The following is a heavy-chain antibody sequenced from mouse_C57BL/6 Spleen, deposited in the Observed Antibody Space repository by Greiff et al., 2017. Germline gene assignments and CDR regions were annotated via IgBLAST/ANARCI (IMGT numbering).Heavy chain of an antibody. V-gene: IGHV1-82*01. J-gene: IGHJ2*01. Sequence: VKLQQSGPELVKPGASVKISCKASGYAFSSSWMNWVKQRPGKGLEWIGRIYPGDGATNYNGKFKGKATLTADKSSSTAYMQLSSLTSEDSAVYFCARIPPITTIVASYFAYWGQGTTLTVSS. CDR2: IYPGDGAT. CDR3: ARIPPITTIVASYFAY. CDR1: GYAFSSSW. D-gene: IGHD1-1*01.